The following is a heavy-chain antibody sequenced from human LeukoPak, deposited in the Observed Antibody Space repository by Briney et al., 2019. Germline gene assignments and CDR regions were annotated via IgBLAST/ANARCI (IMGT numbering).Heavy chain of an antibody. J-gene: IGHJ4*02. Sequence: SVKVSCKASGGTFSSYAISWVRQAPGQGLEWMGGIIPIFGTANYAQKFQGRVTITADKSTSTAYMELSSLRSEDTAVYYCARALQVTAIHRFDYWGQGTLVTVSS. V-gene: IGHV1-69*06. CDR3: ARALQVTAIHRFDY. D-gene: IGHD2-21*02. CDR2: IIPIFGTA. CDR1: GGTFSSYA.